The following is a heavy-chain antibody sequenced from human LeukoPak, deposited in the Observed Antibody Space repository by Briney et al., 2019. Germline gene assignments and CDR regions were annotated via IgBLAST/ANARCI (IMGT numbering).Heavy chain of an antibody. D-gene: IGHD5-18*01. CDR3: ARDSGYGLDY. Sequence: PSGGSLRLSCAASGFTFSSYGMHWVRQAPGKGLEWVSVIYSGGSTYYADSVKGRFTISRDNSKNTLYLQMNSLRAEDAAVYYCARDSGYGLDYWGQGTLVTVSS. CDR2: IYSGGST. CDR1: GFTFSSYG. V-gene: IGHV3-53*01. J-gene: IGHJ4*02.